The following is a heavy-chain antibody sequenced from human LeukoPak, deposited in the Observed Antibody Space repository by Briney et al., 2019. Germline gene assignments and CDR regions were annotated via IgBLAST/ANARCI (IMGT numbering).Heavy chain of an antibody. Sequence: SETLSLTCTVSGGFISSGSYYWSWIRQPAGKGLEWIGRIYTSGSTNYNPSLKSRVTISVDTSKNQFSLKLSSVTAADTAVYYCASHSAAGRDYWGQGTLVTVSS. V-gene: IGHV4-61*02. CDR2: IYTSGST. J-gene: IGHJ4*02. CDR3: ASHSAAGRDY. CDR1: GGFISSGSYY. D-gene: IGHD6-13*01.